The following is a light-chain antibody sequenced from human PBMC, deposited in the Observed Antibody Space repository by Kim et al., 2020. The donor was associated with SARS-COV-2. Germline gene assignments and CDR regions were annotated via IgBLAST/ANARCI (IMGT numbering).Light chain of an antibody. CDR3: QQSYSTPPYT. CDR2: AAS. J-gene: IGKJ2*01. V-gene: IGKV1-39*01. Sequence: ESVGDRVTITCRAGQSISTYLNWYQQKPGQAPKLLIYAASSLQSGVPSRFSGSGSGTDFTLTISSLQPEDFATYYCQQSYSTPPYTFGQGTKLEI. CDR1: QSISTY.